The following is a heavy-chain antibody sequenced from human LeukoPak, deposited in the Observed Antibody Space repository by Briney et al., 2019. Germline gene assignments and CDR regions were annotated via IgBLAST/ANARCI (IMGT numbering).Heavy chain of an antibody. CDR3: ATFAGEHQASFDY. J-gene: IGHJ4*02. CDR1: GYTFTGYY. Sequence: ASVKVSCKASGYTFTGYYMHWVRQAPGQGLEWMGWINPNTGGTNYAQKFQGRVTMTRDTSISTAYMELSRLRSDDTAVYYCATFAGEHQASFDYWGQGTLVTVSS. CDR2: INPNTGGT. D-gene: IGHD1-26*01. V-gene: IGHV1-2*02.